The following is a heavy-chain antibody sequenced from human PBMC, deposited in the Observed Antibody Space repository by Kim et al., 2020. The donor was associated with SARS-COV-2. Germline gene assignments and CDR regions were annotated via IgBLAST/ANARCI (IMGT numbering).Heavy chain of an antibody. J-gene: IGHJ6*02. D-gene: IGHD3-9*01. V-gene: IGHV1-2*04. CDR3: ARGGAITGFDWLSSVRGIYTMDV. CDR1: GYSFFDYY. Sequence: ASVKVSCKASGYSFFDYYIHWVRQAPGQGLEWMGWINPKSGDTNYTQKFQGWVTLTRDMSLNTAYMEVYRLRFDDTAVYFCARGGAITGFDWLSSVRGIYTMDVWGQGTTVTVPS. CDR2: INPKSGDT.